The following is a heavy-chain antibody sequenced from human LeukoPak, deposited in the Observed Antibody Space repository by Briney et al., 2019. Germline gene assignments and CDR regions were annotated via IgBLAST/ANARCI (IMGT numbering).Heavy chain of an antibody. V-gene: IGHV1-2*02. J-gene: IGHJ6*03. D-gene: IGHD6-13*01. CDR3: ARSSSSWYLSYYYYYMDV. CDR1: GYTFTGYY. Sequence: ASVKVSCKASGYTFTGYYMHWVRQAPGQGLEWMGWINPNSGGTSYAQKFQGRVTMTRDTSISTAYMELSRLRSDDTAVYYCARSSSSWYLSYYYYYMDVWGKGTTVTVSS. CDR2: INPNSGGT.